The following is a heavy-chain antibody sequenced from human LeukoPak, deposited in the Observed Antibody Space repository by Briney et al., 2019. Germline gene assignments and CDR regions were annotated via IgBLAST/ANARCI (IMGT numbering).Heavy chain of an antibody. V-gene: IGHV5-51*01. CDR1: GYSFTSYW. CDR2: IYPGDSDT. J-gene: IGHJ6*03. Sequence: GESLKISCKGSGYSFTSYWIGWVRQMPGKGLEWMGIIYPGDSDTRYSPSFQGQVTISADKSISTAYLQWSSLKASDTAMYYCARHRSSSSWWGDRYYYYYYMDVWGKGTTVTVSS. D-gene: IGHD6-13*01. CDR3: ARHRSSSSWWGDRYYYYYYMDV.